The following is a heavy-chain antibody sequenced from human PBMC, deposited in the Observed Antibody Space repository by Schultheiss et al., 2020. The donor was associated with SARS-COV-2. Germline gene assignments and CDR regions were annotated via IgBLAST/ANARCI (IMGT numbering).Heavy chain of an antibody. D-gene: IGHD3-10*01. CDR2: INSDGKSA. J-gene: IGHJ6*02. CDR3: VRNDRELLSGTYYQWGMDV. CDR1: GFSFNTYW. V-gene: IGHV3-74*01. Sequence: GGSLRLSCVDSGFSFNTYWMHWVRQVPGKGLVWVSRINSDGKSATYADSVKGRFIISRDNAKSSLYLQMDSLRAEDTAVYYCVRNDRELLSGTYYQWGMDVWGQGTTVTVAS.